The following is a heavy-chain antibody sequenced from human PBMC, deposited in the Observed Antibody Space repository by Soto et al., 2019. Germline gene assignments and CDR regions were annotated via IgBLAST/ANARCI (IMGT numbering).Heavy chain of an antibody. Sequence: XSVKVSCNAAGYSFTIYYMHWGRQAPGQGLEWMGIINPSGGSTSYAQMFQGRVTMTRDTSTSTVYMELSSLRSEDTAIYYCARSRDRFDYWGQGTLVTVSS. V-gene: IGHV1-46*01. CDR2: INPSGGST. J-gene: IGHJ4*02. CDR1: GYSFTIYY. CDR3: ARSRDRFDY.